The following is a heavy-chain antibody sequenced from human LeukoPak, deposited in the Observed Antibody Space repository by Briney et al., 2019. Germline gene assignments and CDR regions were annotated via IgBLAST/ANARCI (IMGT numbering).Heavy chain of an antibody. CDR2: IYDSGST. D-gene: IGHD3-9*01. J-gene: IGHJ4*02. CDR3: AGQFAYYDILTGSPFDY. V-gene: IGHV4-59*08. CDR1: DGSISSYY. Sequence: SETLSLTCTVSDGSISSYYWSWIRQPPGKGLEWIGHIYDSGSTNYNPSLKSRVTISVDTSKNQFSLKLSSVTAADTAVYYCAGQFAYYDILTGSPFDYWGQGTLVTVSS.